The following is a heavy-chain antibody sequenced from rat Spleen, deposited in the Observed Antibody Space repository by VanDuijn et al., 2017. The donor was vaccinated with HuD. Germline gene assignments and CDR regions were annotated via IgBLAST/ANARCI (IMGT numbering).Heavy chain of an antibody. CDR1: GFTFTNYW. Sequence: EVQLVESGGGLVQPGRSLKLSCVASGFTFTNYWMYWVRQAPGKGLEWVSSITPGGVTTYYPDSVRGRFTISRDNAENTVYLQMNSLRSEDTATYYCAVSGYSYYFEYWGQGVMVTVSS. J-gene: IGHJ2*01. CDR3: AVSGYSYYFEY. V-gene: IGHV5-58*01. D-gene: IGHD4-3*01. CDR2: ITPGGVTT.